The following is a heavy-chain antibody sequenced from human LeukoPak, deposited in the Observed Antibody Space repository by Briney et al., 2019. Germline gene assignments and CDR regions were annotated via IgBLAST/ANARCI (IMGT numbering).Heavy chain of an antibody. CDR2: IYYSGST. CDR1: GGSVSSGSYY. CDR3: ARGGGWGDYFDY. J-gene: IGHJ4*02. D-gene: IGHD3-16*01. Sequence: PSETLSLTCTVSGGSVSSGSYYWSWIRQPPGKGLEWIGYIYYSGSTNYNPSLKSRVTISVDTSKNQFSLKLSSVTAADTAVYYCARGGGWGDYFDYWGQGTLATVSS. V-gene: IGHV4-61*01.